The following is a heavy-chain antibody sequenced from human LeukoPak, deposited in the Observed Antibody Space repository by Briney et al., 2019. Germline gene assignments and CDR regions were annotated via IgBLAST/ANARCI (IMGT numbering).Heavy chain of an antibody. D-gene: IGHD2-15*01. V-gene: IGHV1-2*02. CDR1: GYTFTGYY. Sequence: ASVKVSCKASGYTFTGYYMHWVRQAPGQGLEWMGWINPNSGGTNYAQKFQGRVTMTRDTSISTAYMELSRLRSDDTAVYYCARAYCSGGSCYSGNDYWGQGTLVTVSS. CDR3: ARAYCSGGSCYSGNDY. J-gene: IGHJ4*02. CDR2: INPNSGGT.